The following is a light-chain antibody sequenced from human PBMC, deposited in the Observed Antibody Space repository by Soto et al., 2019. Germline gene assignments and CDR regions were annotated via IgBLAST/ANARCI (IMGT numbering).Light chain of an antibody. V-gene: IGKV1-33*01. Sequence: DIQMTQSPSSLSASVGDRVTITCQASQDIYNYLHWYQQKPGKAPKLLIYDASNLETGVPSRFSGSGSGTDFTFAISRLQPEDIATYYCQQSHNLPLSFGGGTKVQIK. CDR2: DAS. J-gene: IGKJ4*01. CDR1: QDIYNY. CDR3: QQSHNLPLS.